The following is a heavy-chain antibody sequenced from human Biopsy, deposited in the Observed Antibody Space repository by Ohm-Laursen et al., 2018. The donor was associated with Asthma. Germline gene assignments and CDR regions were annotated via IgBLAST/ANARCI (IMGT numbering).Heavy chain of an antibody. CDR2: IYWDDYN. Sequence: TQTPTLTYSFSGFSLRTPGVGVGWIRQSPGKALEWLALIYWDDYNLFRPSLKRRLTITKDPSKNQVVLTMTKMDPVDSGTYYCALSQDSGFDDHSPSWFDPWGQGTLVTVSS. CDR3: ALSQDSGFDDHSPSWFDP. V-gene: IGHV2-5*02. CDR1: GFSLRTPGVG. D-gene: IGHD3-9*01. J-gene: IGHJ5*02.